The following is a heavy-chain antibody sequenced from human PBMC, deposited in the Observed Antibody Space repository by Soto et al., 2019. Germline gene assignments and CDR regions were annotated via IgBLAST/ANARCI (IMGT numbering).Heavy chain of an antibody. CDR3: AKNQYFDMDV. V-gene: IGHV4-4*02. CDR1: GGSISSINW. Sequence: QVQLQESGPGLVEPSGTLSLTCAVSGGSISSINWLSWVRQSPGKGLEWIGEISDSGTTHYNPSLNSRVTLSVDTSKNHLSLKLTSVTAADTAVYYCAKNQYFDMDVWGQGTTVTVSS. CDR2: ISDSGTT. J-gene: IGHJ6*02.